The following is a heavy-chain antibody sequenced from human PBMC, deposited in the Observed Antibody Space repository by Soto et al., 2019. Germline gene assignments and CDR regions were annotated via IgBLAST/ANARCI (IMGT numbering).Heavy chain of an antibody. J-gene: IGHJ4*02. CDR1: GFSLSTSGVG. V-gene: IGHV2-5*01. CDR3: AHRPPPGSTDNGYYFDY. Sequence: QITLKESGPTLVKPTQTLTLTCTFSGFSLSTSGVGVGWIRQPPGKALEWLALIYWNDDKRYSPSLKSRLTITKDTSKNQVVLTMTNMDPVDTATYYSAHRPPPGSTDNGYYFDYWGQGTLVTVSS. CDR2: IYWNDDK. D-gene: IGHD3-10*01.